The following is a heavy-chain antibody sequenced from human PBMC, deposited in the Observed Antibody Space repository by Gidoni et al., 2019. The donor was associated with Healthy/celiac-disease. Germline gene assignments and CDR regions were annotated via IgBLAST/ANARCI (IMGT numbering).Heavy chain of an antibody. CDR1: GLTFDAYA. D-gene: IGHD3-10*01. J-gene: IGHJ4*02. V-gene: IGHV3-9*01. CDR3: AKDTDSITMVRGVNNGGFDY. Sequence: EVQLVESGGGLVQPGRSLRLSCAASGLTFDAYAMHWVRQAPGKGLDWVSGISWNSGSIGYSDSVKGRFTISRDNAKNSLYLQMNSLRAEDTALYYCAKDTDSITMVRGVNNGGFDYWGQGTLVTVSS. CDR2: ISWNSGSI.